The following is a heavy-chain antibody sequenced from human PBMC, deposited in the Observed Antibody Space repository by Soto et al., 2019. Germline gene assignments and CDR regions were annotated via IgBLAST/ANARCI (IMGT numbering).Heavy chain of an antibody. CDR3: ASYQQSYAFDI. Sequence: PSETLSLTCTVSGGTISNYYWSWIRQPPGKGLEWIGYVFYSGSTNYNPSLKSRITISIDTSKNQFSLKLSSVTAADTAVYYCASYQQSYAFDIWGQGTMVTVSS. CDR1: GGTISNYY. CDR2: VFYSGST. J-gene: IGHJ3*02. D-gene: IGHD2-2*01. V-gene: IGHV4-59*12.